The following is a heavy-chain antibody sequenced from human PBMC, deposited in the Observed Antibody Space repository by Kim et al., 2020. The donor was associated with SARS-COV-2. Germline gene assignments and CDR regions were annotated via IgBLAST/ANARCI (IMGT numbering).Heavy chain of an antibody. J-gene: IGHJ4*02. CDR2: ISGSGGST. Sequence: GGSLRLSCAASGFTFSSYAMSWVRQAPGKGLEWVSVISGSGGSTYNADSVKGRFSISRDNSKNTLYLQMNSLRAEDTAVYYCAKDSSYDIFTGNGYFDYWGQGTLVTVSS. D-gene: IGHD3-9*01. CDR1: GFTFSSYA. V-gene: IGHV3-23*01. CDR3: AKDSSYDIFTGNGYFDY.